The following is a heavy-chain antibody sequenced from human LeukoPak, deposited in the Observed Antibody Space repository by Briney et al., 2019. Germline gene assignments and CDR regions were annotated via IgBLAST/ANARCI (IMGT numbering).Heavy chain of an antibody. Sequence: GGSLRLSCAASGFSVRNNYMSWIRQAPGKGLEWVSVIYSGGNTYYADSAKGRFTLSRDNSKNTLYLQMNSLRAEDTAVYYCAGEGGDNIWGNDFDYWGQGTPVTVSS. J-gene: IGHJ4*02. CDR1: GFSVRNNY. V-gene: IGHV3-66*01. CDR2: IYSGGNT. D-gene: IGHD3-16*01. CDR3: AGEGGDNIWGNDFDY.